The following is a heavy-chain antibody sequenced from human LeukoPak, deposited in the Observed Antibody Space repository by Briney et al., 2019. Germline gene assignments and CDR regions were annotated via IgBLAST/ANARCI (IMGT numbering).Heavy chain of an antibody. D-gene: IGHD2-8*01. Sequence: PSETLSLTCTVSGGSISSYYWSWIRQPPGKGLEWIGYIYYSGSTNYNPSLKSRVTISVDTSKNQFSLKLSSVTAADTAAYYCARDDTNQAFDIWGQGTMVTVSS. CDR2: IYYSGST. CDR1: GGSISSYY. J-gene: IGHJ3*02. V-gene: IGHV4-59*01. CDR3: ARDDTNQAFDI.